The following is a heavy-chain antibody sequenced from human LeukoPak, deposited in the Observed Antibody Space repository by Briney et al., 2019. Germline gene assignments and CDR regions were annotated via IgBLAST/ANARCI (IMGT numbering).Heavy chain of an antibody. CDR2: ISSSSTI. CDR1: GFTFSSYS. Sequence: GGSLRLSCAASGFTFSSYSMNWVRQAPGKGLEWVSYISSSSTIYYADSVEGRSTISRDNAKNSLYLQMSSLRAEDTAVYYCARVREAELWFGELCPDYWGQGTLVTVSS. J-gene: IGHJ4*02. V-gene: IGHV3-48*01. CDR3: ARVREAELWFGELCPDY. D-gene: IGHD3-10*01.